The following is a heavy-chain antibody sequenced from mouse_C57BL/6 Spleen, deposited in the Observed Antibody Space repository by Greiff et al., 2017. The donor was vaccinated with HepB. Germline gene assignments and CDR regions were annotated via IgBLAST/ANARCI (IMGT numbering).Heavy chain of an antibody. D-gene: IGHD1-1*01. CDR3: AREATVRYFDV. Sequence: QVQLQQPGAELVRPGSSVKLSCKASGYTFTSYWMDWVKQRPGQGLEWIGNIYPSDSETHYNQKFKDKATLTVDKSSSTAYMQLSSLTSEDSAVYYCAREATVRYFDVWGTGTTVTVSS. CDR2: IYPSDSET. CDR1: GYTFTSYW. V-gene: IGHV1-61*01. J-gene: IGHJ1*03.